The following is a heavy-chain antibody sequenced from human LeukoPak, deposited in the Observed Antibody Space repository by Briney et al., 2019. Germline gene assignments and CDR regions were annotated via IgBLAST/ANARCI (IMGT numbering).Heavy chain of an antibody. CDR1: GYTFTSYY. CDR3: ARGRSIAARPGYFQH. D-gene: IGHD6-6*01. CDR2: INPSGGST. Sequence: ASVKVSCKASGYTFTSYYMHWVRQAPGQGLEWMGIINPSGGSTRYAQKFQGRVTMTRDTSTSTVYMELNSLRSEDTAVYYCARGRSIAARPGYFQHWGQGTLVTVSS. V-gene: IGHV1-46*01. J-gene: IGHJ1*01.